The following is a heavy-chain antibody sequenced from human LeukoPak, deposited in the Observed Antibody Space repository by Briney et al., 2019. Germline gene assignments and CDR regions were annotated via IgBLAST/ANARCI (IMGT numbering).Heavy chain of an antibody. CDR2: INPNSGGT. V-gene: IGHV1-2*02. D-gene: IGHD6-19*01. CDR3: ARDRTRTGYSSGWYRDY. J-gene: IGHJ4*02. Sequence: ASVKVSCKASGYTFTGYYMHWVRQAPGQGLEWMGWINPNSGGTNYAQKFQGRVTMTRDTSIGTAYMELSRLRSDDTAVYYCARDRTRTGYSSGWYRDYWGQGTLVTVSS. CDR1: GYTFTGYY.